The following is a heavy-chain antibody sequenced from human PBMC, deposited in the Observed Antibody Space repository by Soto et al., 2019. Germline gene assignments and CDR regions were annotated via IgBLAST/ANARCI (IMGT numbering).Heavy chain of an antibody. CDR1: GYTFTSYY. D-gene: IGHD3-22*01. CDR2: INPSGGST. V-gene: IGHV1-46*01. CDR3: ARDLTPYYYDSSGYETVGMDV. Sequence: ASVKVSCKASGYTFTSYYMHWVRQAPGQGLEWMGIINPSGGSTSYAQKFQGRVTMTRDTSTSTVYMELSSLRSEDTAVYYCARDLTPYYYDSSGYETVGMDVWGQGTTVTVSS. J-gene: IGHJ6*02.